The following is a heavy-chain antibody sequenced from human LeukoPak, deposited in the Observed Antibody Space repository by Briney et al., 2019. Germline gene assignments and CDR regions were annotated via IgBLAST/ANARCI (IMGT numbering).Heavy chain of an antibody. Sequence: GGSLRLSCAASGFTLSSYAMSWVRQAPGKGLEWVSAISVSGNTYHADSVQGRFTISRDSSKNTLYLQMNRLRAEDAAVYYCAKAPVTTCSGAYCYPFDYWGQGTLVTVSS. CDR3: AKAPVTTCSGAYCYPFDY. D-gene: IGHD2-21*01. J-gene: IGHJ4*02. CDR1: GFTLSSYA. CDR2: ISVSGNT. V-gene: IGHV3-23*01.